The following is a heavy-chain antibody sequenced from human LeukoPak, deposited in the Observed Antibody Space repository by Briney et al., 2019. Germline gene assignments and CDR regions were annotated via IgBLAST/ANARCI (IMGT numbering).Heavy chain of an antibody. CDR3: ARPSGIAARPRHAFDI. CDR2: IYYSGST. Sequence: PSETLSLTCTVSGGSISSSSYYWGWIRQPPGKGLEWIGSIYYSGSTYYNPSLKSRVTISVDTSKNQLSLKLSSVTAADTAVYYCARPSGIAARPRHAFDIWGQGTMVTVSS. CDR1: GGSISSSSYY. V-gene: IGHV4-39*01. J-gene: IGHJ3*02. D-gene: IGHD6-6*01.